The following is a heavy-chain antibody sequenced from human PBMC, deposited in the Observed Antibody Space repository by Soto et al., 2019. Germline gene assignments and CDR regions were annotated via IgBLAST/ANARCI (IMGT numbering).Heavy chain of an antibody. J-gene: IGHJ4*02. Sequence: QVQLVQSGAEVKKPGASVKVSCKASGYTFTSYGISWVRQAPGQGLEWVGWISAYNGNTKYAQKLQGRDTMTTDTSTSTANMELRSLGDDDTDVYYCAREPNYFDYWGQGTLVTVSS. CDR3: AREPNYFDY. CDR1: GYTFTSYG. CDR2: ISAYNGNT. V-gene: IGHV1-18*01.